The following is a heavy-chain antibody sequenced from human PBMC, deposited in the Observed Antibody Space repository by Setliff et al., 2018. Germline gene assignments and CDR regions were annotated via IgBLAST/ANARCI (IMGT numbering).Heavy chain of an antibody. CDR3: ARGQEEVRVPAATGGAYYYYYGMDV. CDR2: INHSGST. J-gene: IGHJ6*02. CDR1: GYSISSGYY. Sequence: SETLSLTCTVSGYSISSGYYWIWIRQPPGKGLEWIGEINHSGSTNYNPSLKSRVTISVDTSKNQFSLKLSSVTAEDTAVYYCARGQEEVRVPAATGGAYYYYYGMDVWGQGTTVTVSS. D-gene: IGHD2-2*01. V-gene: IGHV4-38-2*02.